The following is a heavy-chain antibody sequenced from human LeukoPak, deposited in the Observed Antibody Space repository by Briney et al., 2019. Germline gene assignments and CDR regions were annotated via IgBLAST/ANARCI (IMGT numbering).Heavy chain of an antibody. CDR1: GGSISSYY. V-gene: IGHV4-59*01. CDR2: IYYSGST. D-gene: IGHD6-6*01. J-gene: IGHJ4*02. CDR3: AREGPYSSSYNY. Sequence: SETLSLTCTVSGGSISSYYWSWIRQPPGKGLNWIGYIYYSGSTNYNPSLKSRVTITVDTSKNQFSLNLSSVTAADTAVYYCAREGPYSSSYNYWGQGTLVTVSS.